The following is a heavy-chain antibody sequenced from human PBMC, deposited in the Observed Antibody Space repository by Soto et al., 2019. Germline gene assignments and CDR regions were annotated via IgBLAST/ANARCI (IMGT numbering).Heavy chain of an antibody. D-gene: IGHD3-22*01. CDR3: AKDPIVVVPQRLFDY. J-gene: IGHJ4*02. Sequence: GGSLRLSCAASGFTFSSYAMSCVRQAPGKGLEWVSAISGSGGSTYYAESVKGRFTISRDNSKNTLYLQMNSLRAEDTAVYYCAKDPIVVVPQRLFDYWGQGTLVTVSS. CDR2: ISGSGGST. CDR1: GFTFSSYA. V-gene: IGHV3-23*01.